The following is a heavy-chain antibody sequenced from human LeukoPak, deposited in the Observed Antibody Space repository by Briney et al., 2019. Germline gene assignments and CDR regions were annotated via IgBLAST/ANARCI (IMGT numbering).Heavy chain of an antibody. CDR2: INPNSGGT. CDR3: ARGVDIVATPPFDY. V-gene: IGHV1-2*02. Sequence: ASVKVSCRAAGYAFTGYYMHWVRQAPGQGLEWMGWINPNSGGTNYAQKLQGRVTMTTDTSTSTAYMELRSLRSDDTAVYYCARGVDIVATPPFDYWGQGTLVTVSS. D-gene: IGHD5-12*01. CDR1: GYAFTGYY. J-gene: IGHJ4*02.